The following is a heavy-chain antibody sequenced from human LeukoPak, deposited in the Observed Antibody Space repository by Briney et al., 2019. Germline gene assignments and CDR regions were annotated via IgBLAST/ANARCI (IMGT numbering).Heavy chain of an antibody. CDR2: ISYDGSNK. CDR3: AKDPTGAYYDFWSGLGPHYYYYGMDV. V-gene: IGHV3-30*18. D-gene: IGHD3-3*01. Sequence: GGSLRLSCAASGFTFSSYAMSWVRQAPGKGLEWVAVISYDGSNKYYADSVKGRFTISRDNSKNTLYLQMNSLRAEDTAVYYCAKDPTGAYYDFWSGLGPHYYYYGMDVWGQGTTVTVSS. CDR1: GFTFSSYA. J-gene: IGHJ6*02.